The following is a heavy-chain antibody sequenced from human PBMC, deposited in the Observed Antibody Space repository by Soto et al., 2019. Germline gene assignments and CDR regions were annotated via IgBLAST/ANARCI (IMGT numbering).Heavy chain of an antibody. CDR2: ISYDGSNK. J-gene: IGHJ6*02. D-gene: IGHD5-12*01. CDR1: GFTFSSYA. CDR3: SRAGPYSGYDWAPYYYYGMDV. Sequence: PGGSLRLSCAASGFTFSSYAMHWVRQAPGKGLEWVAVISYDGSNKYYADSVKGRFTISRDNSKNTLYLQMNSLRAEDTAVYYCSRAGPYSGYDWAPYYYYGMDVWGQGTTVTVSS. V-gene: IGHV3-30-3*01.